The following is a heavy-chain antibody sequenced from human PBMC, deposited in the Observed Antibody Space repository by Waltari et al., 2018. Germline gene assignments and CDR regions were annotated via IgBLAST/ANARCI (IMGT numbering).Heavy chain of an antibody. CDR2: INQSGST. D-gene: IGHD3-3*01. CDR1: GWSFSGYY. CDR3: ARAFAIFGVVTFDP. V-gene: IGHV4-34*01. J-gene: IGHJ5*02. Sequence: QVQLQQWGAGLLKPSETLSLTCAVYGWSFSGYYWSWIRQPPGKGLEWIGEINQSGSTNYNPSLKSRVTISVDTSKNQFSLKLSSVTAADTAVYYCARAFAIFGVVTFDPWGQGTLVTVSS.